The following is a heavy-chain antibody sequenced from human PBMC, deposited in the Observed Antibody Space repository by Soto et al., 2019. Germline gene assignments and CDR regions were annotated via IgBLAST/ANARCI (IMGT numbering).Heavy chain of an antibody. Sequence: QVQLVQSGAEVKKPGSSVKVSCKASGGTFSSYAISWVRQAPGQGLEWMGGIIPIFGTANYAQKFQGRVTITAEESTSTAYLELSSMRSEDTAVYYCARDQTPYYEFWSGYQYYYYGMDVWGQGTTVTVSS. D-gene: IGHD3-3*01. CDR3: ARDQTPYYEFWSGYQYYYYGMDV. V-gene: IGHV1-69*01. CDR2: IIPIFGTA. CDR1: GGTFSSYA. J-gene: IGHJ6*02.